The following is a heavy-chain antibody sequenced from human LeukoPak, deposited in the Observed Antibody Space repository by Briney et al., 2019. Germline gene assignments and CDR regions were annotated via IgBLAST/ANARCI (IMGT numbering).Heavy chain of an antibody. CDR1: GGSFSGYY. J-gene: IGHJ4*02. Sequence: SETLSLTCAVYGGSFSGYYWSWIRQPPGKGQEWIGDIYYSGNTNYNPSLKSRVTISVDTSKNQFSLKLSSVTAADTAVYYCARDLGFGYFDYWGQGTLVTVSS. V-gene: IGHV4-59*01. CDR3: ARDLGFGYFDY. D-gene: IGHD3-16*01. CDR2: IYYSGNT.